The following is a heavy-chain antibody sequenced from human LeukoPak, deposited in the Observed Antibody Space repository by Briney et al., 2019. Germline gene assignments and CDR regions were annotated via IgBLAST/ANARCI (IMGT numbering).Heavy chain of an antibody. J-gene: IGHJ4*02. CDR3: ARDVGYQVAY. D-gene: IGHD2-15*01. CDR2: IKSDGSST. CDR1: GFAFSTYW. Sequence: GGSLRLSCAASGFAFSTYWMLWVRQAPGKGLVWVSLIKSDGSSTNYADSVKGRFTISRDNAKNTLYLHMNSLRAEDTAVYYCARDVGYQVAYWGQGTLVTVSS. V-gene: IGHV3-74*01.